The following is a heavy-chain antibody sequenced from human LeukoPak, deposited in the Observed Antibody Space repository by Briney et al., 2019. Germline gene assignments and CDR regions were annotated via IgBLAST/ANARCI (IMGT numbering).Heavy chain of an antibody. V-gene: IGHV3-30*02. CDR2: IRYDGSNK. CDR1: GFTFSSYG. CDR3: AKDRLVYSSSSPEDY. J-gene: IGHJ4*02. Sequence: GGSLRLSCAASGFTFSSYGMHWVRQAPGKGLEWVAFIRYDGSNKYYADSVKGRFTISRDNSKNTLYLQMNSLRAEDTAVYYCAKDRLVYSSSSPEDYWGQGTLVTVSS. D-gene: IGHD6-6*01.